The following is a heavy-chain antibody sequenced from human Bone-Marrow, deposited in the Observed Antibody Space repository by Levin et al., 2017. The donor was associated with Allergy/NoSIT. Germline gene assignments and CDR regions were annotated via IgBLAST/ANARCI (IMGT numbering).Heavy chain of an antibody. CDR2: ISADSTDV. CDR1: GTTFADSY. Sequence: GESLKISCVVSGTTFADSYMTWIRQAPGRGLEWLSFISADSTDVFYGDSVRGRFTISRDNYRSTVHLQMDRLRPEDTAVYYCAKGARHFQEWGQGTLVTVSS. CDR3: AKGARHFQE. V-gene: IGHV3-11*01. J-gene: IGHJ1*01.